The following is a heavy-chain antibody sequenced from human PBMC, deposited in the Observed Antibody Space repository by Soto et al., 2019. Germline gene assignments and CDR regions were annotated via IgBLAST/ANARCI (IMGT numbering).Heavy chain of an antibody. V-gene: IGHV4-30-4*01. CDR1: CGSISSGDYY. CDR2: IYYSGST. CDR3: ARVRYCSGGSFYSDWFDP. D-gene: IGHD2-15*01. J-gene: IGHJ5*02. Sequence: SETLSLTCTVSCGSISSGDYYWIWIRQPPGKGLEWIGYIYYSGSTYYNPSLKSRVTISVDTSKNQFSLKLSSVTAADTAVYYCARVRYCSGGSFYSDWFDPWGQGTLVTVSS.